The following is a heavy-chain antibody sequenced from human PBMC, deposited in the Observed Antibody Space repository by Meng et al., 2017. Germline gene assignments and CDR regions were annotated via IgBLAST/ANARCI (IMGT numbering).Heavy chain of an antibody. Sequence: SETLSLTCAVYGGSFSGYYWSWIRQPPGKGLEWIGEINHSGSTNYNPSLKSRVTISVDTSKNQFSLKLSSVTAADTAVHYCARGQVVAGTTVEVSSYYYYGMDVWGQGTTVTVSS. CDR1: GGSFSGYY. CDR2: INHSGST. D-gene: IGHD6-19*01. J-gene: IGHJ6*02. CDR3: ARGQVVAGTTVEVSSYYYYGMDV. V-gene: IGHV4-34*01.